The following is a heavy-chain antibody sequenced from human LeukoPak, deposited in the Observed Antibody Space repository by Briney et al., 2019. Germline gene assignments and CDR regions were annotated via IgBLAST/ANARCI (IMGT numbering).Heavy chain of an antibody. CDR2: IYWDDDK. CDR3: AHRDSKYGTFDY. D-gene: IGHD1-1*01. Sequence: SGPTLVNPTQTLTLTCTFSGFSLGASGVGVGWIRQPPGKALEWLALIYWDDDKRYSPSLKSRLTVTKDTSKNQVVLTVTNMDSVDTATYYCAHRDSKYGTFDYWGQGTRVTVSS. CDR1: GFSLGASGVG. J-gene: IGHJ4*02. V-gene: IGHV2-5*02.